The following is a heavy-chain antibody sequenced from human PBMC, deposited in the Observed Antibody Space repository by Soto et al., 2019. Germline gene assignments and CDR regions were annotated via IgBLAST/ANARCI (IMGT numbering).Heavy chain of an antibody. D-gene: IGHD6-19*01. CDR2: ITISGDVT. J-gene: IGHJ2*01. Sequence: EVQLLESGGGLEHPGGSLRLSCVASGFTFASYALSWVRQSPGKGLEWVSAITISGDVTMYADSVNGRFTISRDTSRNTLYLQMNSLRADDTAVYYCAKGGWPTYVDLWGRGTRVTVSS. CDR1: GFTFASYA. CDR3: AKGGWPTYVDL. V-gene: IGHV3-23*01.